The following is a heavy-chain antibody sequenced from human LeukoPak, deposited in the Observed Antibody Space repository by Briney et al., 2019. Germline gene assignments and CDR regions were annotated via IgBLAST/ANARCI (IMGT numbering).Heavy chain of an antibody. J-gene: IGHJ4*02. CDR3: ARGRTSGSSWPFDY. V-gene: IGHV1-46*02. Sequence: ASVKVSCKASGYTFNNHYMYWVRQAPGQGLKWMGVINPSGGSTSYAQKFQGRVTMTRDTSTRTVYMEVNSLRSEDTAVYYCARGRTSGSSWPFDYWGQGTPVTVSS. CDR2: INPSGGST. CDR1: GYTFNNHY. D-gene: IGHD6-13*01.